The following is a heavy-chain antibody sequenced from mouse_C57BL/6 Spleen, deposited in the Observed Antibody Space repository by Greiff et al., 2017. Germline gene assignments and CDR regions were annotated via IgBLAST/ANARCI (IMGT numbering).Heavy chain of an antibody. CDR2: IDPSDSYT. CDR3: ARRMAGSSFHYYAMDY. J-gene: IGHJ4*01. V-gene: IGHV1-50*01. D-gene: IGHD1-1*01. Sequence: QVQLQQPGAELVKPGASVKLSCKASGYTFTSYWMQWVKQRPGQGLEWIGEIDPSDSYTNYNQKFKGKATLTVDTSASTAYMQLSSLTSEDSAVYYCARRMAGSSFHYYAMDYWGQGTSVTVSS. CDR1: GYTFTSYW.